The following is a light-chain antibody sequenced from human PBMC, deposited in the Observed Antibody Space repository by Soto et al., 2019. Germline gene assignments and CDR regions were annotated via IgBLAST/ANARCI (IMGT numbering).Light chain of an antibody. J-gene: IGKJ3*01. CDR1: QSVSSY. V-gene: IGKV3-11*01. CDR2: DAS. CDR3: QQRSNWPPIT. Sequence: EIVLTQSPATLSLSPGERATLSCRASQSVSSYLAWYQQKPGQAPRLLIYDASNRATGIPARFSGSGSGTDFTLTISRLETEDFAVYYCQQRSNWPPITFGPGTKVDIK.